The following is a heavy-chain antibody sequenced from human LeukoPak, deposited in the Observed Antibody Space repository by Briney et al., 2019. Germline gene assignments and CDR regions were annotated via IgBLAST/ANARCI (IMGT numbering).Heavy chain of an antibody. CDR3: AKNLGPFDV. V-gene: IGHV3-23*01. CDR1: GFTFNKFA. CDR2: IADAGT. D-gene: IGHD3-16*01. J-gene: IGHJ3*01. Sequence: PGGSLRLSCAASGFTFNKFAMTWVRQAPGKGLEWVSTIADAGTYYADSVEGRFTISRDNSKNMLYLQLNSLRAGDTAMYYCAKNLGPFDVRGQGTMVTVSS.